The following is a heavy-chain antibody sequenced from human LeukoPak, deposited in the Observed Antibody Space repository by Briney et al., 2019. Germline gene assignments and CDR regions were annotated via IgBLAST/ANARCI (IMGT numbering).Heavy chain of an antibody. Sequence: ASVNVSCKASGYTFTSYYLHWVRQPPGQGLEWMGIINHSGCSISYAHKFQGRATITRTTSTSTVYMELRSLRSEDTAVYYCAREASSWSSVWVGYFDYWGQGTLVTVSS. CDR3: AREASSWSSVWVGYFDY. CDR1: GYTFTSYY. V-gene: IGHV1-46*03. D-gene: IGHD6-13*01. CDR2: INHSGCSI. J-gene: IGHJ4*02.